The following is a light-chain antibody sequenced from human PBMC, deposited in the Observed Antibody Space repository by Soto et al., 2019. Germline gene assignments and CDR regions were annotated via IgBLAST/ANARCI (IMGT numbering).Light chain of an antibody. CDR3: QQYNNWRGT. V-gene: IGKV3-15*01. CDR2: GAS. J-gene: IGKJ1*01. Sequence: EIVMTQSPATLSVSPGERATLSCRASQSVSSNLAWYQQKPGQAPRLLIYGASTRATGIPARFSGSGSGTEFTLTISSLQSEDFAVDYCQQYNNWRGTFGQGTKVDIK. CDR1: QSVSSN.